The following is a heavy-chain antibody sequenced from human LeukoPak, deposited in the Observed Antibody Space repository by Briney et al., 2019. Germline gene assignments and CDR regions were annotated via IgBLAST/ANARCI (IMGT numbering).Heavy chain of an antibody. V-gene: IGHV3-33*01. Sequence: GGSLRLSCAASGFTFSSYDMHWVRQAPGKGLEWVAVIWYDGSNKYYADSVKGRFTISRDDSKNTLYLQMNSLRAEDTAVYYCATQLIVVANTCDCWGQGTLVTVSS. CDR3: ATQLIVVANTCDC. CDR2: IWYDGSNK. J-gene: IGHJ4*02. D-gene: IGHD3-22*01. CDR1: GFTFSSYD.